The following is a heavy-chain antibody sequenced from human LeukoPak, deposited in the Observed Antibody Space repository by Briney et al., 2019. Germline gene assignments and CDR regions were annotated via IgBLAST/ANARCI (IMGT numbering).Heavy chain of an antibody. Sequence: HPGGSLRLSCAASGFTFSGSSIHWVRQASGKGLEWVGLIRTKANSYATAYAASVTGRFTISRDDSKDTSYLQMNSLRAEDTAFYYCAINGGGDSGYGNFDYWGQGTLVTVSS. D-gene: IGHD5-12*01. V-gene: IGHV3-73*01. J-gene: IGHJ4*02. CDR3: AINGGGDSGYGNFDY. CDR2: IRTKANSYAT. CDR1: GFTFSGSS.